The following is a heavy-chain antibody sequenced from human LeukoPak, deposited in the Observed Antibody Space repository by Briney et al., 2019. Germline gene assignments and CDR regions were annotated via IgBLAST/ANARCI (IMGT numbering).Heavy chain of an antibody. J-gene: IGHJ4*02. CDR2: IIPIFGTA. Sequence: ASVTVSCKASGGTFSSYAISWVRQAPGQGLEWMGGIIPIFGTANYAQKFQGKVTIIADESTSTAYMELRSLRSEDTAVYYCARGWDYDSGGRPTAYVYWGQGTLVTVSS. CDR1: GGTFSSYA. D-gene: IGHD3-22*01. V-gene: IGHV1-69*13. CDR3: ARGWDYDSGGRPTAYVY.